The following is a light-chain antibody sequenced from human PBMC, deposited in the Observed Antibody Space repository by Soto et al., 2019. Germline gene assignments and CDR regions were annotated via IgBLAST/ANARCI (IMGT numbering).Light chain of an antibody. CDR1: SSDVGGYNH. Sequence: QSALTQPRSVSGSPGQSVTISCTGTSSDVGGYNHVSWYQQHPGKAPKLMIYDVNKRPSGVPDRFSGSKSGNTASLTVSGLQADDEADYYCASYTSSSTSVIFGRGTKLTVL. CDR3: ASYTSSSTSVI. J-gene: IGLJ2*01. V-gene: IGLV2-11*01. CDR2: DVN.